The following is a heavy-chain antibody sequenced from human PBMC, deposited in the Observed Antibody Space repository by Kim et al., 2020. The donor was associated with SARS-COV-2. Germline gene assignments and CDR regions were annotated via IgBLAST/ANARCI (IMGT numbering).Heavy chain of an antibody. CDR2: IWYDGTNK. J-gene: IGHJ4*02. Sequence: GGSLRLSCAVSGFTFSSRGMHWVRQAPGKGLEWVAVIWYDGTNKYYADSVKGRFTISRDNSKNTLYLQMNSLRAEDTAIYYCATVFGPYSSTWYSIDSWGQGTLVTVSS. V-gene: IGHV3-33*01. CDR1: GFTFSSRG. CDR3: ATVFGPYSSTWYSIDS. D-gene: IGHD6-13*01.